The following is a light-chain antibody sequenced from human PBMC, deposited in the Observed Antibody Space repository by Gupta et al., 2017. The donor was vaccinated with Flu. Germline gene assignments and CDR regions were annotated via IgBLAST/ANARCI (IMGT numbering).Light chain of an antibody. CDR3: QHRSSGHPRDA. CDR1: HSLSTY. CDR2: DVS. Sequence: TLSLSPGDRASLSCRSSHSLSTYLAWYKKRPGHAPRLLIYDVSFRATGIKTRFSGSGDGTDFTLTITSREPEDSAVYYCQHRSSGHPRDAFGHGTKVPIK. V-gene: IGKV3-11*01. J-gene: IGKJ3*01.